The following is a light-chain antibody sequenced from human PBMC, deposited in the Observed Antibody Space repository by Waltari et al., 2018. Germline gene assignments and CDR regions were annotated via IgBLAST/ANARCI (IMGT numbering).Light chain of an antibody. CDR3: SSYTSSSTVV. Sequence: QSALTQPASVSGSPGQSITISCTGTSSDIGGYNYVSWYQQHPGKAPKLMIYDVTNRPPGLSDRFSGSKSGNTASRTISGLQAEDEADYYCSSYTSSSTVVFGGGTQLTVL. CDR1: SSDIGGYNY. CDR2: DVT. V-gene: IGLV2-14*01. J-gene: IGLJ2*01.